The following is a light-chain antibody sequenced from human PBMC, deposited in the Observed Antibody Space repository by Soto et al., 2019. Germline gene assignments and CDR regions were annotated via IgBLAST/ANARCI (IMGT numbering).Light chain of an antibody. J-gene: IGKJ1*01. CDR3: AQETHFPRT. V-gene: IGKV2-24*01. Sequence: DVVLIQSQLSSPVTLGQPASISCRSRQSLVHSDGNTYLSWLQQRPGQPPRLLIYKISNRFSGVPDRFSGSGAGTDVTLKISRVEAEDVAVYYCAQETHFPRTFGQGTKVEI. CDR2: KIS. CDR1: QSLVHSDGNTY.